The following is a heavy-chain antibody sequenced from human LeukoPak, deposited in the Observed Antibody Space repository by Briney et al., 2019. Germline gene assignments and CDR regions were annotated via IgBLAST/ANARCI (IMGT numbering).Heavy chain of an antibody. CDR2: INPNSGGT. J-gene: IGHJ4*02. D-gene: IGHD3-22*01. Sequence: ASVKVSCKASGYTFTGYYMHWVRQAPGQGLEWMGWINPNSGGTNYAQKFQGRVTMTRDTSISTAYMEPSRLRSDDTAVYYCASPLSYYDSSGYDYWGQGTLVTVSS. V-gene: IGHV1-2*02. CDR1: GYTFTGYY. CDR3: ASPLSYYDSSGYDY.